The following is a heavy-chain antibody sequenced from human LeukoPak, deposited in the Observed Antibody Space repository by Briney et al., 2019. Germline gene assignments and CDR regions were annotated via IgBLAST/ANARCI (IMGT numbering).Heavy chain of an antibody. CDR3: AELGITMIGGV. J-gene: IGHJ6*04. CDR1: GFTFSSYG. CDR2: IRHDGSNR. D-gene: IGHD3-10*02. V-gene: IGHV3-30*02. Sequence: PGGSLRLTCAASGFTFSSYGMHWVRQAPGKGLEWVAFIRHDGSNRYYADSVKGRFTISRDNSKNTLHLQMNSLRAGDTAVYYCAELGITMIGGVWGKGTTVTISS.